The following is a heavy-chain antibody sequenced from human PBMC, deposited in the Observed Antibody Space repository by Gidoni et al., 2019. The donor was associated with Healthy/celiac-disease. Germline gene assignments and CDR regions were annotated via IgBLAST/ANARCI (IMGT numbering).Heavy chain of an antibody. CDR3: TTDEDRWFDP. CDR2: IKSKTDGGTT. Sequence: EVQLVESGGGLVKTGGSLRLSCAASGFTFSNAWMSWVRQAPGKGLGWFGRIKSKTDGGTTDYAAPVKGRFTISSDDSKNTLYLQMNSLKTEDTAVYYCTTDEDRWFDPWGQGTLVTVSS. CDR1: GFTFSNAW. J-gene: IGHJ5*02. V-gene: IGHV3-15*01. D-gene: IGHD2-15*01.